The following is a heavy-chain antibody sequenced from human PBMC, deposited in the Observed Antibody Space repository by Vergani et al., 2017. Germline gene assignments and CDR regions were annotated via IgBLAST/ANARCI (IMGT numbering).Heavy chain of an antibody. J-gene: IGHJ3*02. CDR2: INHSGST. V-gene: IGHV4-34*01. D-gene: IGHD3-3*01. CDR3: ARRRYDFWSGQIEAFDI. CDR1: GGSFSGYY. Sequence: QVQLQQWGAGLLKPSETLSLTCAVYGGSFSGYYWSWIRQPPGKGLEWIGEINHSGSTNYNPSLKSRVTISVDTSKNQFSLKLSSVTAADTAVYYCARRRYDFWSGQIEAFDIWGQGTMVTVSS.